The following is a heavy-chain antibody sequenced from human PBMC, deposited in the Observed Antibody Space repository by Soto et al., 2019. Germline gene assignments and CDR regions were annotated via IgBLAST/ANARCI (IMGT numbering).Heavy chain of an antibody. CDR3: ARGRSGDY. J-gene: IGHJ4*02. V-gene: IGHV1-18*01. CDR2: ISAHNGNT. Sequence: QVHLVQSGAEVKKPGASVKVSCKASGYTFTSYGITWVRQAPGQGLEWMGWISAHNGNTDYAQKLQGRVIVTRDTPTSTAYMELRILRSDDTAVSYCARGRSGDYWGQGALVTVSS. CDR1: GYTFTSYG.